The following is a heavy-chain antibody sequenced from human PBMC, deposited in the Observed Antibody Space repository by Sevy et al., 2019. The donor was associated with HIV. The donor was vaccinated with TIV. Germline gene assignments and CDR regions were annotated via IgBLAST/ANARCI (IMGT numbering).Heavy chain of an antibody. Sequence: GGSLRLSCVVSGFTISNVYLNWVRQAPGKGLEWVGRIKSEAHVGKVDYAAAVVGRFIISRDNSKSTLYLQMNSLKTEDTAEYFCAGHSDFDYWGQGALVTVSS. CDR2: IKSEAHVGKV. CDR1: GFTISNVY. J-gene: IGHJ4*02. V-gene: IGHV3-15*07. CDR3: AGHSDFDY.